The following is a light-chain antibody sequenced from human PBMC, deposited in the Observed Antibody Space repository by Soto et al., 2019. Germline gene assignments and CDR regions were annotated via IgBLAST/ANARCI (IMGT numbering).Light chain of an antibody. CDR3: SSYARGDSVL. CDR1: SSDVGGYNF. Sequence: ALTQPPSASGSPGQSVTISCTGTSSDVGGYNFVSWYQHHPGKAPKVILYEVTKRPSGVPDRFSGSKSGNTASLTVSGLQADDEADYYCSSYARGDSVLFGGGTKLTVL. J-gene: IGLJ2*01. CDR2: EVT. V-gene: IGLV2-8*01.